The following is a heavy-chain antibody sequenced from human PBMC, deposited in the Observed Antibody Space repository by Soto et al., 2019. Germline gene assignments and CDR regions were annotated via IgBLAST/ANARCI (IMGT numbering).Heavy chain of an antibody. D-gene: IGHD2-15*01. CDR3: ARVKGIVVVVAAKVYYYYYMDV. V-gene: IGHV4-31*03. CDR2: IYYSGRT. J-gene: IGHJ6*03. Sequence: QVQLQESGPGLVKPSQTLSLTCTVSGGSISSGGYYWSWIRQHPGKGLEWIGYIYYSGRTYYNPSLKSRVTISVDTSKNQFSRTLSSVTAADTAVYYCARVKGIVVVVAAKVYYYYYMDVWGKGTTVTVSS. CDR1: GGSISSGGYY.